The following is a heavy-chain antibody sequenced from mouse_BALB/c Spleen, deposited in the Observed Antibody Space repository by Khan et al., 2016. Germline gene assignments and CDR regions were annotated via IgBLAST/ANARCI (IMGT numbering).Heavy chain of an antibody. V-gene: IGHV5-12-1*01. CDR1: GVAFSNYV. D-gene: IGHD4-1*01. CDR2: ISSAGCSA. Sequence: LVESGGGLVKPGGSLKISCAASGVAFSNYVMSWVRQTPEKRLEWVAYISSAGCSAYYPDTVKGRFPISRDNAKPALPLQMPCLKSEDTAMYYCARHGLTFSMENWGHGTSVTVTS. J-gene: IGHJ4*01. CDR3: ARHGLTFSMEN.